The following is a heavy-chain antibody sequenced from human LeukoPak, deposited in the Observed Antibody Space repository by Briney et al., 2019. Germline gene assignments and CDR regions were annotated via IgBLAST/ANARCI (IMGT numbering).Heavy chain of an antibody. D-gene: IGHD3-3*01. J-gene: IGHJ4*02. V-gene: IGHV3-30*02. CDR3: AKDRSVITIFGIDY. CDR1: GFTFSSYG. CDR2: IRYDGSNK. Sequence: GGSLRLSCAASGFTFSSYGMHWVRQAPGKGLEWVAFIRYDGSNKYYADSVQGRFTISRDNSKNTLYLQMNSLRAEDTAVYYCAKDRSVITIFGIDYWGQGTLVTVSS.